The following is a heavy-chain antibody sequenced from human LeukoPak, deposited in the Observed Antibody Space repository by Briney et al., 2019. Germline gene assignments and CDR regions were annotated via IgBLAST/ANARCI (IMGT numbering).Heavy chain of an antibody. Sequence: SETLSLTCTVFGGSISSGDYYWSWIRQPPGKGLEWIGYIYYSGSTYYNPSLKSRVTISVDTSKNQFSLNLTSVTAADTAVYYCARFGSSTWYKGAFDIWGQGTMVTVAS. CDR1: GGSISSGDYY. V-gene: IGHV4-30-4*01. D-gene: IGHD6-13*01. CDR2: IYYSGST. CDR3: ARFGSSTWYKGAFDI. J-gene: IGHJ3*02.